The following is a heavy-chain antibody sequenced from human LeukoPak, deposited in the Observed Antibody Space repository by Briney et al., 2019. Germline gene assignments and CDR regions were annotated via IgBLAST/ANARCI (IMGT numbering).Heavy chain of an antibody. J-gene: IGHJ5*02. CDR1: GGSISSYY. CDR2: IYISGST. V-gene: IGHV4-4*09. D-gene: IGHD1-20*01. Sequence: PSVTLSLTCTVSGGSISSYYWSWIRQPPGKGLEWIGYIYISGSTNYNPSLKSRVTISVDTSKNQFSLKLSSVTAADTAVYYCARYVTGTTFVSWFDPWGQGTLVTVSS. CDR3: ARYVTGTTFVSWFDP.